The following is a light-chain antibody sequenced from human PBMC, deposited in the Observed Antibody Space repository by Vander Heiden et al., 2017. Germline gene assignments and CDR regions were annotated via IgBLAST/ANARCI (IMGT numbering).Light chain of an antibody. CDR2: FTN. Sequence: QTVVTQEPSFSVSPGGTVTLPCGLSSGSVSTSYYPSWYQQTPGQAPRTLIYFTNTRSSGVPDRFSGSILGNKAALTITGAQADDESDYYCVLYMGRGIVIFGGGTKLTVL. V-gene: IGLV8-61*01. CDR3: VLYMGRGIVI. CDR1: SGSVSTSYY. J-gene: IGLJ2*01.